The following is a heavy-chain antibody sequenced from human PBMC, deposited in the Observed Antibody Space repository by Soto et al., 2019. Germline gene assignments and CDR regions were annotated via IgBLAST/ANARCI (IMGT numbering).Heavy chain of an antibody. Sequence: QVQLVQSGAEVKKPGASVKVSCTTSGYTFTLFGITWVRQAPGQGLDWMGWISPYNGDTKYAEQLEGRVTLTTDTSADTAQMALTSMTSDDTAEYYCARGGQYRYFDYWGEGTLVTVSS. CDR1: GYTFTLFG. J-gene: IGHJ4*02. CDR2: ISPYNGDT. V-gene: IGHV1-18*01. D-gene: IGHD3-16*02. CDR3: ARGGQYRYFDY.